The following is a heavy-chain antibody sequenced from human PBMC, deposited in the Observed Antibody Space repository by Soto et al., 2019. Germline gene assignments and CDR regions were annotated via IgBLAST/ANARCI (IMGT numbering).Heavy chain of an antibody. D-gene: IGHD3-22*01. V-gene: IGHV3-48*03. Sequence: DVQLVESGGGLVQPGGSLRLSCAASGFSLISHEMNWVRQAPGKGLEWASYISSSGNTKYYADSVKGRFTVSRDNAKNSLYLQMNSLSAEDTAVYFCARTRGPVDYYDSSGPHYAMDVWGQGTTVTVSS. CDR1: GFSLISHE. CDR3: ARTRGPVDYYDSSGPHYAMDV. J-gene: IGHJ6*02. CDR2: ISSSGNTK.